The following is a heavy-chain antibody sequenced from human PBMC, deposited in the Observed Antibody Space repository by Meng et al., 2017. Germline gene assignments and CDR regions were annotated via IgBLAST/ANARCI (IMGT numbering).Heavy chain of an antibody. CDR3: ARDEDISAAGKLFGDY. D-gene: IGHD6-13*01. J-gene: IGHJ4*02. CDR1: GYSFTAYY. CDR2: IDPNSGVT. V-gene: IGHV1-2*06. Sequence: QVELVQSGAEVKKPGASVKVSCKPSGYSFTAYYIPWLRHAPGQGLEWMGRIDPNSGVTEYAHKFHGRVTVTGDTSISTAYMELRRLTSDDTAVYYCARDEDISAAGKLFGDYWGQGTLVTVSS.